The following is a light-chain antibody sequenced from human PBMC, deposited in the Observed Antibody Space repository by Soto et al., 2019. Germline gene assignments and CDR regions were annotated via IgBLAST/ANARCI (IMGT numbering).Light chain of an antibody. J-gene: IGKJ1*01. CDR2: GSS. CDR3: QQYGSSPRT. V-gene: IGKV3-20*01. CDR1: QNVASSY. Sequence: EIVLTQSPGTLSSSPGERATLSCRASQNVASSYLAWYQQKPGQAPRLLIYGSSIRGAGIPDRFSGSGSGTDFTLTISRLDPEDFAVYFCQQYGSSPRTFGQGTKVDIK.